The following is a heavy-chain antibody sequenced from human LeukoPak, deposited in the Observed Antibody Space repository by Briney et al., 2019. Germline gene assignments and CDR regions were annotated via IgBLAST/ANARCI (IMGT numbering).Heavy chain of an antibody. Sequence: PSETLSLTCAVYGGSFSGYYWSWIRQPPGKGLEWIGEINHSGSTNYNPSLKSRVTISVDTSKNQFSLKLSSVTAADTAVYYCAREKRRRGVQLWFGDRYYFDYWGQGTLVTVSS. CDR1: GGSFSGYY. V-gene: IGHV4-34*01. CDR3: AREKRRRGVQLWFGDRYYFDY. CDR2: INHSGST. J-gene: IGHJ4*02. D-gene: IGHD3-10*01.